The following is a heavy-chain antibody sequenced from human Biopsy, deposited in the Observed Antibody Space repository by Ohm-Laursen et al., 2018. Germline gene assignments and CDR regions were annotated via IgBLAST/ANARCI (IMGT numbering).Heavy chain of an antibody. CDR3: GSSIHLDY. D-gene: IGHD2-21*01. CDR2: LDSDGNFI. J-gene: IGHJ4*02. Sequence: SLRLSCAASGFAFRSSWMYWVRQGPGKGLEWVSRLDSDGNFINYADSVKGRFTISRDNAKNTLYLQMNGLRAEYTGVYYCGSSIHLDYWGQGTLVTVSS. V-gene: IGHV3-74*01. CDR1: GFAFRSSW.